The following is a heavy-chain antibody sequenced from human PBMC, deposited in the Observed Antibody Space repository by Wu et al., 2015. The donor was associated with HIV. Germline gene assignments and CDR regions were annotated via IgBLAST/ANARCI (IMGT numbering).Heavy chain of an antibody. CDR1: GGSISTNAYY. J-gene: IGHJ4*02. CDR2: IHYSGST. CDR3: ARRPGHSGYGFDY. V-gene: IGHV4-39*07. D-gene: IGHD5-12*01. Sequence: QLQESGPGLVKPSETLSLTCTVSGGSISTNAYYWGWIRQPPGKGLEWIATIHYSGSTYCNPSLMSRVTISEDTSKNHFSLKVTSVTAADTAVYYCARRPGHSGYGFDYWGQGTLVIVSS.